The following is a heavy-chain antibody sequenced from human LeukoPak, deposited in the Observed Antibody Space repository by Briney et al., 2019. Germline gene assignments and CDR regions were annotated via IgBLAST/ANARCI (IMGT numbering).Heavy chain of an antibody. J-gene: IGHJ4*02. V-gene: IGHV3-21*01. CDR2: ISSSSSYI. CDR1: GFSISNFW. D-gene: IGHD5-12*01. CDR3: ARDVLARAFFDY. Sequence: GGSLRLSCAASGFSISNFWMHWVRQAPGKGLEWVSSISSSSSYIYYADSVKGRFTISRDNAKNSLYLQMNSLRAEDTAVYYCARDVLARAFFDYWGQGTLVTVSS.